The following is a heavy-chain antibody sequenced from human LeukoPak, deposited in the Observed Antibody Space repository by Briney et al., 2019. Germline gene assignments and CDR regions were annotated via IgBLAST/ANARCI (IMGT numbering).Heavy chain of an antibody. V-gene: IGHV3-66*01. CDR2: IYSGGST. J-gene: IGHJ6*02. D-gene: IGHD1-26*01. CDR1: GFTFSSYW. Sequence: GGSLRLSCAASGFTFSSYWMSWVRQAPGKGLEWVSVIYSGGSTYYADSVKGRFTISRDNSKNTLYLQMNSLRAEDTAVYYCARGVGATTYYYYGMDVWGQGTTVTVSS. CDR3: ARGVGATTYYYYGMDV.